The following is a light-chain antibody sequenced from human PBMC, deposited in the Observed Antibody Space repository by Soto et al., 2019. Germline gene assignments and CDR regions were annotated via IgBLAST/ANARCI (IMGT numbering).Light chain of an antibody. CDR1: QSISSW. J-gene: IGKJ2*01. CDR3: QQYNSYQYT. Sequence: DIQMTQSPSTLSASVGDRVTITCRASQSISSWLAWYQQKPGKAPKLLIYKASSLESGGPSRFSGSGSGTEFTLTISSRQPDDFATYYCQQYNSYQYTFGQGTKLEIK. CDR2: KAS. V-gene: IGKV1-5*03.